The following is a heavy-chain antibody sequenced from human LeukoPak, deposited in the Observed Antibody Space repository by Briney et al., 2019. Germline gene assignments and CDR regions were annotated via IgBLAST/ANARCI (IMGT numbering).Heavy chain of an antibody. V-gene: IGHV3-48*01. D-gene: IGHD3-10*01. CDR3: ARDEHGFGEYDQSVY. CDR2: ISSSSSNI. CDR1: GFTFSSYS. Sequence: PGGSLRLSCAASGFTFSSYSMNWVRQAPGKGLEWVSYISSSSSNIYYADSVKGRFTISRDNAKNSLYLQMNSLRAEDTAVYYCARDEHGFGEYDQSVYWGQGTLVTVSS. J-gene: IGHJ4*02.